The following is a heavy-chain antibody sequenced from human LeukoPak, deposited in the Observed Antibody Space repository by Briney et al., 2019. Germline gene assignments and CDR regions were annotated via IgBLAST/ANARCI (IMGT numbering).Heavy chain of an antibody. D-gene: IGHD5-24*01. CDR1: GYSISSGYY. V-gene: IGHV4-38-2*02. CDR3: ARHRSKWLQSSFDY. Sequence: PSETLSLTCTVSGYSISSGYYWGWIRPPPGKGLEWIGSIYHSGSTYYNPSLKSRVTISVDTSKNQFSLKLNSVTAADTAVYYCARHRSKWLQSSFDYWGQGTLVTVPS. J-gene: IGHJ4*02. CDR2: IYHSGST.